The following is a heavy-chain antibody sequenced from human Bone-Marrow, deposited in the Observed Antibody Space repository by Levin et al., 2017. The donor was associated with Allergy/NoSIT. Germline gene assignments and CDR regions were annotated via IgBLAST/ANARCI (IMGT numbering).Heavy chain of an antibody. J-gene: IGHJ4*02. CDR1: GGSISSYF. D-gene: IGHD3-10*01. CDR3: ARDLSGTYLTFDS. V-gene: IGHV4-59*01. CDR2: IYSSGNT. Sequence: SQTLSLTCTVSGGSISSYFLSWIRQPPGKGLEWIGYIYSSGNTKYNPSLKNRVTISIDTSKNQVSLRLDSVTAADTAVYYCARDLSGTYLTFDSWGQGTLVTVSS.